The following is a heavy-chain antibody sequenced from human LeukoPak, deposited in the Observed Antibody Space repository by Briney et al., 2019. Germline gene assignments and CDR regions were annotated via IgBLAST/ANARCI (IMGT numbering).Heavy chain of an antibody. D-gene: IGHD3-10*01. J-gene: IGHJ4*02. Sequence: SGTLSLTCAVSGGSISSDNWWSWVRQPPGKGLEWIGEIYQSGSTNYNPSLKSRVTISVDKSKNQFSLKLSSVTAADTAVYYCARDWLMVRGVRQGFDYWGQGTLVTVSS. CDR1: GGSISSDNW. CDR3: ARDWLMVRGVRQGFDY. V-gene: IGHV4-4*02. CDR2: IYQSGST.